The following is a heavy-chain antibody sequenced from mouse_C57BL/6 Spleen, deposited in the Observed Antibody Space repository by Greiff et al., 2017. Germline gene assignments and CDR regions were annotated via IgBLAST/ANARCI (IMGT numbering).Heavy chain of an antibody. V-gene: IGHV14-4*01. CDR2: IDPENGDT. J-gene: IGHJ4*01. CDR1: GFNIKDDY. Sequence: EVQLQQSGAELVRPGASVKLSCTASGFNIKDDYMHWVKQRPEQGLEWIGWIDPENGDTEYASKFQGKATITADTSSNTAYLQLSSLTSEDTAVYYCTRGNYEDYYAMDYWGQGTSVPVSS. CDR3: TRGNYEDYYAMDY. D-gene: IGHD2-1*01.